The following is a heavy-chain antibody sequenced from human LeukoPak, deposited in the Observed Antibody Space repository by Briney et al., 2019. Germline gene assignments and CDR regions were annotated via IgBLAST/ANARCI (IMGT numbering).Heavy chain of an antibody. V-gene: IGHV5-51*01. J-gene: IGHJ4*02. D-gene: IGHD3-16*01. Sequence: GESLKISCQGSGYSFTSYWIGWVRQMPGKGLEWMGIIYPGDSTTRYNPSFQDQVSISADKSITTAYLQWSSLKASDTAMYYCATLYASSSGGEYWGQGTLVTVSS. CDR1: GYSFTSYW. CDR2: IYPGDSTT. CDR3: ATLYASSSGGEY.